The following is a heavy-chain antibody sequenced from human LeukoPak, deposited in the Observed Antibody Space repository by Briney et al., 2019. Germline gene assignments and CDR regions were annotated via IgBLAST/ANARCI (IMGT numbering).Heavy chain of an antibody. Sequence: KPSETLSLTCTVSGGSISSSSYYWGWIRQPPGKGLEWIGSIYYSGSTYYNPSLKSRVTISVDTSKNQCSLKVRSVTAADTAVYYCARVGVGETGGRLFDYWGQGTLVTVSS. V-gene: IGHV4-39*07. CDR2: IYYSGST. CDR3: ARVGVGETGGRLFDY. D-gene: IGHD1-26*01. CDR1: GGSISSSSYY. J-gene: IGHJ4*02.